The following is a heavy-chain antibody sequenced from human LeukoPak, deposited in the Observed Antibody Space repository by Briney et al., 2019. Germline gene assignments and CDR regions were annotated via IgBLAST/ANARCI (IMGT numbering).Heavy chain of an antibody. J-gene: IGHJ5*02. Sequence: GGSLRLSCVASGFTVNHIYMNWVRQAPGKGLEWVSAIYSAGAANYADSVRGRFTISRDISKNTLYLQMNSLRAEDTAVYYCARVPVLFWSGAYDLWGQGTLVTVSS. D-gene: IGHD3-3*01. V-gene: IGHV3-53*01. CDR2: IYSAGAA. CDR1: GFTVNHIY. CDR3: ARVPVLFWSGAYDL.